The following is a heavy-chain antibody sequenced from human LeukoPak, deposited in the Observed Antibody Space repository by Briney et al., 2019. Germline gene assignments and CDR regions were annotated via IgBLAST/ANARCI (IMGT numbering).Heavy chain of an antibody. CDR3: ARSTSDWLLQILDY. J-gene: IGHJ4*02. V-gene: IGHV1-2*02. D-gene: IGHD3/OR15-3a*01. CDR1: GYTFTGYY. Sequence: GASVKVSCKASGYTFTGYYIHWVRQDPGQGLEWMGWINPNTGGTTNAQKFQGRVTMTRDTSISTAYMELSSLTSDDTAVYYCARSTSDWLLQILDYWGQGTLVTVSS. CDR2: INPNTGGT.